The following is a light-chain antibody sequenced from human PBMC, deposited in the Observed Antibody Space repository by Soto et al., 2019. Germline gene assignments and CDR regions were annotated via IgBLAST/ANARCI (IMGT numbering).Light chain of an antibody. CDR2: GAS. V-gene: IGKV3-15*01. Sequence: EIVLTQSPATLSVSPGGRATLSCRASQNVMYNLAWYQQKPGQAPRLLVYGASTRATDAPPRFRGSGSGTEFSLTISSLQSEDYATYFCQQYSSWPWTFGQGSRVEIK. CDR3: QQYSSWPWT. J-gene: IGKJ1*01. CDR1: QNVMYN.